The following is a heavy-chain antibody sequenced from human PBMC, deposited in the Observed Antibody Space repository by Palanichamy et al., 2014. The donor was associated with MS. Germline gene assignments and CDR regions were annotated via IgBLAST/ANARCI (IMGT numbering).Heavy chain of an antibody. D-gene: IGHD3-9*01. CDR2: ISAYNGNT. CDR1: VTPFTSYG. CDR3: ARGDDILTGFKGGVYYGMDV. V-gene: IGHV1-18*01. J-gene: IGHJ6*02. Sequence: LVQSGAEVKKPGAVSEGLLQGLLVTPFTSYGISWVRQAPGQGLEWMGWISAYNGNTNYAQKLQGRVTMTTDTSTSTAYMELRSLRSDDTAVYYCARGDDILTGFKGGVYYGMDVWGQGTTVTVSS.